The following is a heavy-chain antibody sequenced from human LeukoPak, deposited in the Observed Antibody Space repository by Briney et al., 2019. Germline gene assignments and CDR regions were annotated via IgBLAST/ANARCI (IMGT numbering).Heavy chain of an antibody. D-gene: IGHD1-26*01. CDR2: ISYDGSNK. J-gene: IGHJ4*02. Sequence: AGGSLRLSCAASGFTFSSYGMHWVRQAPGKGLEWVAVISYDGSNKYYADSVKGRFTISRDNSKNTLYLQMNSLRAEDTAVYYCAKDPTRYSGSYGGAFDYWGQGTLVCVSS. V-gene: IGHV3-30*18. CDR3: AKDPTRYSGSYGGAFDY. CDR1: GFTFSSYG.